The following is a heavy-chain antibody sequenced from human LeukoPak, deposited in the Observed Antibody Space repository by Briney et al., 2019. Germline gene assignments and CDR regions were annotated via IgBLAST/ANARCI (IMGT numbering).Heavy chain of an antibody. CDR2: IYYSGST. D-gene: IGHD6-13*01. CDR3: ARQLGVKDSSLVNF. V-gene: IGHV4-39*01. J-gene: IGHJ4*02. Sequence: PSETLSLTCTVPGGSISSSIYHWGWIRQTPGKGLEWIGCIYYSGSTYYNPSLKSRVTMSLDTSKNQFSLKLTSVTAADTAVYYCARQLGVKDSSLVNFWGQGTLVTVSS. CDR1: GGSISSSIYH.